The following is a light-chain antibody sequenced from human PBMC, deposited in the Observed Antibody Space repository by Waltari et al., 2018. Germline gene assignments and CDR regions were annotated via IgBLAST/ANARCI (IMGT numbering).Light chain of an antibody. J-gene: IGLJ2*01. CDR2: EAT. CDR1: RSDIGAYNF. CDR3: CSYVGGSRVL. Sequence: QSVLTQPASVSGSPGQSITISCTGTRSDIGAYNFVSWFQQLPDQAPRLLISEATKRPSGVSYRFSGSKSGNTASLSISDLQAEDEADYYCCSYVGGSRVLFGGGTKLTV. V-gene: IGLV2-23*01.